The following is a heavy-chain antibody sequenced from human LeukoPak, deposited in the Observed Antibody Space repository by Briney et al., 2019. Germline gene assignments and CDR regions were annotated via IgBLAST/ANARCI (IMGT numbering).Heavy chain of an antibody. J-gene: IGHJ3*02. CDR1: GFTLSIYS. CDR2: ISSSTSYI. V-gene: IGHV3-21*01. Sequence: GGSLRLSCAASGFTLSIYSMNWVRQAPGKGLERVSSISSSTSYIYYADSVKGRFTISRDNARNSLYLQMNSLRAEDTAVYYCARDLNDAFDIWGQGTMVTVSS. CDR3: ARDLNDAFDI.